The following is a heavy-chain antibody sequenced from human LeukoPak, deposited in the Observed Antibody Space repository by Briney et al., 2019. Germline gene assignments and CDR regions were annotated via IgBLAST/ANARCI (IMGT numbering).Heavy chain of an antibody. CDR2: IYFSGST. V-gene: IGHV4-39*01. CDR3: ARHRVGTGGPGYFDY. CDR1: GGSISTSSYY. D-gene: IGHD2-8*02. Sequence: PSETLCLTCTVSGGSISTSSYYWGWIRPPPGKGLEWIATIYFSGSTYYNPSLKSRVTISVDTSKNQFSLKLSSVTAADTAVYYCARHRVGTGGPGYFDYWGQGALVTVSS. J-gene: IGHJ4*02.